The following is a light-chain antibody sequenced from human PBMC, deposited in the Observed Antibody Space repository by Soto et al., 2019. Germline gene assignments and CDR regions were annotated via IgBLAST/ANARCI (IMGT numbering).Light chain of an antibody. Sequence: DIQMTQSPSTVSASVGDRVTITCRASQNINTWLAWYQQKPGKAPKLLILKASSLESGVPSRFSGSGSGTEFTLTISSLQPDDLATYYCQQYNSYPLTFGGGTKVEI. CDR3: QQYNSYPLT. J-gene: IGKJ4*01. V-gene: IGKV1-5*03. CDR1: QNINTW. CDR2: KAS.